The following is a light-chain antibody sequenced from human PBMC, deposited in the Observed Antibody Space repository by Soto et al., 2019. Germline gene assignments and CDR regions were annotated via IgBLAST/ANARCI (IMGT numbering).Light chain of an antibody. CDR1: SSNIESNW. Sequence: QAVVTQAPSVSGTPGQRVTISCSGSSSNIESNWVYWYQQLPGTAPKLLIYNNNQRPSGVPDRFSGSKSGTSASLAITGLRSDDEADDYCATWEDDLYTPIIGGGTKLTVL. CDR3: ATWEDDLYTPI. J-gene: IGLJ2*01. CDR2: NNN. V-gene: IGLV1-47*02.